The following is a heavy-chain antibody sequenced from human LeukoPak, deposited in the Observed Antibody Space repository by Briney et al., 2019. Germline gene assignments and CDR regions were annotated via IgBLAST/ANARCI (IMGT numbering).Heavy chain of an antibody. J-gene: IGHJ1*01. CDR3: AREYSSGWDAEYFQH. Sequence: GGSLRLSCAASGFTFSASWMSWVRQAPGKGLEWVANIKQDGSEKYYVDSVKGRFTISRDNAKNSLYLQMNSLRAEDTAVYYCAREYSSGWDAEYFQHWGQGTLVTVSS. CDR2: IKQDGSEK. D-gene: IGHD6-19*01. V-gene: IGHV3-7*01. CDR1: GFTFSASW.